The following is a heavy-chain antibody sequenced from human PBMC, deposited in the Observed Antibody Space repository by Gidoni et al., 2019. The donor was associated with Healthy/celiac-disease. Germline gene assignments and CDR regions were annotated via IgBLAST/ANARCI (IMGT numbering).Heavy chain of an antibody. CDR3: AKDRGSSGWYYFDY. Sequence: EVQLVESGGGLVQPGRSLRLSCAASGFPFDDYAMHWVRQAPGKGLEWVSGISWNSGSIGYADPVKGRFTISRDNAKNSLYLQMNSLRAEDTALYYCAKDRGSSGWYYFDYWGQGTLVTVSS. D-gene: IGHD6-19*01. CDR2: ISWNSGSI. CDR1: GFPFDDYA. J-gene: IGHJ4*02. V-gene: IGHV3-9*01.